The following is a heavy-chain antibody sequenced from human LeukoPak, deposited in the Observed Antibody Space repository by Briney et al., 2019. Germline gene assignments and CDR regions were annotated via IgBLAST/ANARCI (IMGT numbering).Heavy chain of an antibody. CDR3: ARLRYSGSYCHYYYMDV. J-gene: IGHJ6*03. V-gene: IGHV3-20*04. CDR1: RFTFYDYG. CDR2: INWNGGST. Sequence: VGSLRLSCVAPRFTFYDYGMSCVCAAPGKGREWGSGINWNGGSTGYADSVKGRFTISRDNAKNSLYLQMNSLGAEDTALYYCARLRYSGSYCHYYYMDVWGKGTTVTVSS. D-gene: IGHD1-26*01.